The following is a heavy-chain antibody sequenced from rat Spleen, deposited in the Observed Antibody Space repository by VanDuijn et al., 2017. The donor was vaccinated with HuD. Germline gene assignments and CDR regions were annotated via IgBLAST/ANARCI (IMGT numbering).Heavy chain of an antibody. CDR1: GFTFSRYW. CDR2: INADGGST. J-gene: IGHJ3*01. D-gene: IGHD1-12*03. Sequence: EVQLVATGGGFVQPGRSLKLSCVGSGFTFSRYWMYWIRQAPGKGLECVSSINADGGSTYYPDSVKGRFTISRDNAENTVYLQMNSLRSEDTATYYCAKRDYDGYYPFAYWGQGTLVTVSS. CDR3: AKRDYDGYYPFAY. V-gene: IGHV5-58*01.